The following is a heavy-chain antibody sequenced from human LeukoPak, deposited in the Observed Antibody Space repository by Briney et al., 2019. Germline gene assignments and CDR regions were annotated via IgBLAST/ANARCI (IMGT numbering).Heavy chain of an antibody. CDR2: IYYSGST. D-gene: IGHD3-22*01. J-gene: IGHJ3*02. CDR1: GGSISSYY. Sequence: PSETLSLTCTVSGGSISSYYWSWIRQPPGKGLEWIGYIYYSGSTNYNPSLKSRVTISVDTSKNQFSLRLSSVTAADTAVYYCARGRQDYDSSGYYRDAFDIWGQGTMVTVSS. CDR3: ARGRQDYDSSGYYRDAFDI. V-gene: IGHV4-59*12.